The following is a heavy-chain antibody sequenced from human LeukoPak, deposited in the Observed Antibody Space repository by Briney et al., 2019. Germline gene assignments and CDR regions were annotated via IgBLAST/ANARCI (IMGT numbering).Heavy chain of an antibody. Sequence: SETLSLTCTVSLDSTGSNFWSWVRQPPGKGLEWIGEIHRSGSPNYNPSLQSRVTISIDRSRNQIVLELSSVTTTDTAFYYCAREILGGFNPGAYWGQGTLVTVSS. CDR3: AREILGGFNPGAY. V-gene: IGHV4-4*02. D-gene: IGHD7-27*01. CDR2: IHRSGSP. CDR1: LDSTGSNF. J-gene: IGHJ4*02.